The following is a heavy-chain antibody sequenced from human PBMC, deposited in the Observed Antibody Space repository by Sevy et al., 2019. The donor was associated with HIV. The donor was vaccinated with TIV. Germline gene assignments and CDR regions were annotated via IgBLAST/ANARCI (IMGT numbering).Heavy chain of an antibody. J-gene: IGHJ3*02. Sequence: GGSLRLSCVASGFTFSRYGMHWVRQAPGKGLEWVAVIWYDGSNRRYTDSVKGRFIVSRDNSQNILYVQRNSLRAEDTALYYCARDHYLFNAFDIWGQGTMVTVSS. CDR3: ARDHYLFNAFDI. D-gene: IGHD2-21*01. CDR1: GFTFSRYG. CDR2: IWYDGSNR. V-gene: IGHV3-33*01.